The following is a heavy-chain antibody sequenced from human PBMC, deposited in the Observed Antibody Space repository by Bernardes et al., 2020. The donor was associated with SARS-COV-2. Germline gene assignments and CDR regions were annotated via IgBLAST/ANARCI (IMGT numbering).Heavy chain of an antibody. V-gene: IGHV3-33*01. D-gene: IGHD3-9*01. J-gene: IGHJ4*02. CDR2: IWYDGSNK. CDR1: GFTFSSYG. Sequence: RGSLRLSCAASGFTFSSYGMHWVRQAPGKGLEWVAVIWYDGSNKYYADSVKGRFTISRDNSKNTLYLQMNSLRAEDTAVYYCARDAAVFSFDWLLPTPGGYFDYWGQGTLVTVSS. CDR3: ARDAAVFSFDWLLPTPGGYFDY.